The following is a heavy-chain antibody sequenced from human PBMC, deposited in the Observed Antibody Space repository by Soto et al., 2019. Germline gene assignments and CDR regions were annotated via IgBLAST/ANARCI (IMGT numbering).Heavy chain of an antibody. Sequence: ASVKVSCKVSGYTLTELSMHWVRQAPGKGLEWMGGFDPEDGETIYAQKFQGRVTMTEDTSTDTAYMELSSLRSEDTAVYYCATVPYSRRWSSPCGIEVWGQGTRVTVSS. D-gene: IGHD6-13*01. CDR1: GYTLTELS. J-gene: IGHJ6*01. V-gene: IGHV1-24*01. CDR3: ATVPYSRRWSSPCGIEV. CDR2: FDPEDGET.